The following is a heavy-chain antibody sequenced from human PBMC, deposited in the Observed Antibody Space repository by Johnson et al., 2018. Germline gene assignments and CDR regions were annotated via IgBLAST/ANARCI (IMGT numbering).Heavy chain of an antibody. V-gene: IGHV3-30-3*01. CDR3: ARGGYYDSSGCYGVAFDI. CDR2: ISYDGSNK. J-gene: IGHJ3*02. D-gene: IGHD3-22*01. Sequence: QVQLVESGGGVVQPGRSLRLSCAASGFTFSSYAMHWVRQAPGKGLEWVAVISYDGSNKYYADSVKGRFTLSRDNSKNTLYLPMNSLGAEDTGVYYCARGGYYDSSGCYGVAFDIWGQGTMVTVSS. CDR1: GFTFSSYA.